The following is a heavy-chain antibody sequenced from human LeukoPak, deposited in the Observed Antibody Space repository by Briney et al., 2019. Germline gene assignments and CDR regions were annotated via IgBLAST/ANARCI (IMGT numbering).Heavy chain of an antibody. CDR1: GGTFSSYA. CDR3: ARDSGRVVPAAMRFDP. CDR2: IIPIFGTA. D-gene: IGHD2-2*01. Sequence: PSVKVSCKASGGTFSSYAISWVRQAPGQGLEWMGRIIPIFGTANYAQKFQGRVTITTDESTSTAYMELSSLRSEDTAVYYCARDSGRVVPAAMRFDPWGQGTLVTVSS. V-gene: IGHV1-69*05. J-gene: IGHJ5*02.